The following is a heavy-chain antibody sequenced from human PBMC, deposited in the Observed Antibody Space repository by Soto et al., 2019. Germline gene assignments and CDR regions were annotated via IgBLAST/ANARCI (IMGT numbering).Heavy chain of an antibody. Sequence: VKVSCKASGFTFTNSAVQWVRQARGQRLEWIGWIVVGSGNTNYAQKFQERVTITRDMSTTTAYMELSSLRSEDTAVYYCATDKGDSYGYGNYWGQGTLVTVSS. J-gene: IGHJ4*02. V-gene: IGHV1-58*01. CDR3: ATDKGDSYGYGNY. CDR2: IVVGSGNT. CDR1: GFTFTNSA. D-gene: IGHD5-18*01.